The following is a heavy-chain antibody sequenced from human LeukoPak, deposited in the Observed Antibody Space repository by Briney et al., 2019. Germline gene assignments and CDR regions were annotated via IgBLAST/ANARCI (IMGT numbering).Heavy chain of an antibody. Sequence: SVTVSCKASGGTFSSYAISWGRQAPGQGGEWMGRIIPILGIANYAQKFQGRVTITADKSTSTAYMELSSLRSEDTAVYYCARDGFLESYGFDYWGQGTLVTVSS. CDR3: ARDGFLESYGFDY. J-gene: IGHJ4*02. D-gene: IGHD3-3*01. CDR1: GGTFSSYA. V-gene: IGHV1-69*04. CDR2: IIPILGIA.